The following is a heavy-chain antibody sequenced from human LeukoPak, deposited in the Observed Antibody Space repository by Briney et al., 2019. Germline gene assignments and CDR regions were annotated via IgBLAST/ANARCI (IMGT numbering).Heavy chain of an antibody. CDR2: ISSSSSTI. D-gene: IGHD3-3*01. V-gene: IGHV3-48*01. Sequence: GGSLRLSCAASGFTFSSFSMNWVRQAPGKGLEWVSYISSSSSTIYYADSVKGRFTISRDNAKNSLYLQMNSLRAEDTAVYYRARGPPLRFLDWSSVGAFDIWGQGTMVPVSS. CDR1: GFTFSSFS. J-gene: IGHJ3*02. CDR3: ARGPPLRFLDWSSVGAFDI.